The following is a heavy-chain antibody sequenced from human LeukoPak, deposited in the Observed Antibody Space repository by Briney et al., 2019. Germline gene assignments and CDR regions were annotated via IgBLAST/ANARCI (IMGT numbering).Heavy chain of an antibody. CDR3: TTVGIAAAGADY. J-gene: IGHJ4*02. CDR1: GFTFSSYP. D-gene: IGHD6-13*01. Sequence: PGGSLRLSCAASGFTFSSYPMHWVRQAPGRGLDWVAVISYDGSSKYYADSVKGRFTISRDNSKNTLYLQMNSLRAEDTAVYYCTTVGIAAAGADYWGQGTLVTVSS. V-gene: IGHV3-30-3*01. CDR2: ISYDGSSK.